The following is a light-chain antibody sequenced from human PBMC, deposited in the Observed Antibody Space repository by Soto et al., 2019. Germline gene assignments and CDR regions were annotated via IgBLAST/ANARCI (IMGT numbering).Light chain of an antibody. Sequence: DIQMTQSPPSLSASVGDRVTITCQASQNITNFLNWYQQKPGKPPNLLIYGASNLETGVPSRFSGSGSGIDSIVTICSLQPEDIGTYYCQQYAYLPYTFGQGTKLEIK. CDR2: GAS. V-gene: IGKV1-33*01. CDR3: QQYAYLPYT. CDR1: QNITNF. J-gene: IGKJ2*01.